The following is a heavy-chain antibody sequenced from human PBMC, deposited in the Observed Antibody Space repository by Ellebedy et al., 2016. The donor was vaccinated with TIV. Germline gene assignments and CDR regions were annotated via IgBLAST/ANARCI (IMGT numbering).Heavy chain of an antibody. CDR3: ARFKRWLNYFDY. CDR1: GYTFTGYH. CDR2: INPDNGGT. J-gene: IGHJ4*02. Sequence: AASVKVSCKASGYTFTGYHIHWVRQAPGQGLEWMGWINPDNGGTNYAQKFQGRVTMTRDTSSSTVYMELSRLRSDDTAVYYCARFKRWLNYFDYWGQGTLVSVSS. V-gene: IGHV1-2*02. D-gene: IGHD5-24*01.